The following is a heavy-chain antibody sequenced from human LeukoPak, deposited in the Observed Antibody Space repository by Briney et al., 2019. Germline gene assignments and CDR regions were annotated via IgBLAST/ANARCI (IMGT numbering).Heavy chain of an antibody. Sequence: SETLSLTCTVSGGSISSYYWSWMRQPPGKGLEWIGHIYYTGSTNYNPCLKSRVTISVDRSKNQFSLKLTSVTAADTAVYYCARAVVRGVLNWFDPWGQGTLVTVSS. CDR3: ARAVVRGVLNWFDP. CDR2: IYYTGST. CDR1: GGSISSYY. J-gene: IGHJ5*02. V-gene: IGHV4-59*01. D-gene: IGHD3-10*01.